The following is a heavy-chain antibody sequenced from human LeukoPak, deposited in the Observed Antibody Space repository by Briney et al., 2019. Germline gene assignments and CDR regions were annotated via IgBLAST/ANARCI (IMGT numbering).Heavy chain of an antibody. Sequence: SETLSLTCTVSGGSISSSSYYWGWIRQPPGKGLEWIGSIYYSGSTYYNPSLKSRVTISVDTSTNQFSLKLSSVTAADTAVYYCASVFPGDGGNPNFDYWGQGTLVTVSS. V-gene: IGHV4-39*01. D-gene: IGHD4-23*01. J-gene: IGHJ4*02. CDR2: IYYSGST. CDR1: GGSISSSSYY. CDR3: ASVFPGDGGNPNFDY.